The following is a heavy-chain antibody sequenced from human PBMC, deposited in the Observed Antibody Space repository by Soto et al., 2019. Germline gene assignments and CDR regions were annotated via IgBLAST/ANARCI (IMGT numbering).Heavy chain of an antibody. CDR3: ARARIDY. Sequence: GGSLRLSCAASGFTFNNYWMTWVRQAPGKGLEWVANINLDGSEKYYVDSVKGRFTISRDNAKNSLYLQMNSLRAEDTAVYYCARARIDYWGQGILVTVSS. V-gene: IGHV3-7*01. CDR2: INLDGSEK. J-gene: IGHJ4*02. CDR1: GFTFNNYW.